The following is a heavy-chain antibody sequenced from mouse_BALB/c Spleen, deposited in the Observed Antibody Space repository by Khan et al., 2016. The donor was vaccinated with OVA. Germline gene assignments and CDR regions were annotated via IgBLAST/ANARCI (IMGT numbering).Heavy chain of an antibody. Sequence: QMQLKESGPGLVAPSQSLSITCTVSGFSLTGYGVNWVRQPPGKGLEWLGMIWGDGSTDYNSALKSRLSISKDNSKRQVSLKMNSLQIDDTARYYCARTYYANHSETMDYWGQGTSVTVSS. CDR2: IWGDGST. CDR1: GFSLTGYG. J-gene: IGHJ4*01. D-gene: IGHD1-1*01. CDR3: ARTYYANHSETMDY. V-gene: IGHV2-6-7*01.